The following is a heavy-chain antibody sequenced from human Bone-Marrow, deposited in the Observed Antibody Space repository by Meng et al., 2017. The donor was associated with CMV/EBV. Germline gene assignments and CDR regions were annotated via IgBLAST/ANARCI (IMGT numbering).Heavy chain of an antibody. J-gene: IGHJ3*02. CDR1: GFTFSSYG. CDR3: AKDLRGWNYAILGAFDI. D-gene: IGHD1-7*01. V-gene: IGHV3-30*02. Sequence: GESLKISCAASGFTFSSYGMHWVRQAPGKGLEWVAFIRCDGSNKYYADSVKGRFTISRDNSKNTLYLQMNSLRAEDTAVYYCAKDLRGWNYAILGAFDIWGQGTMVTVSS. CDR2: IRCDGSNK.